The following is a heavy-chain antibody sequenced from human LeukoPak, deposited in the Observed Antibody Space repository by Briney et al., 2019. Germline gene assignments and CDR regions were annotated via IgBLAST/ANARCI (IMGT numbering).Heavy chain of an antibody. V-gene: IGHV1-46*01. CDR2: INPSGGST. D-gene: IGHD1-26*01. Sequence: ASVKVSCKVSGYTLTSYYMHWVQQAPGQGLEWMGIINPSGGSTSSAQKFQGRVTMTRDTSTSTVYMELSSLRSEDTAVCYCAREWVSGYYYGMDVWGQGTTVTVSS. CDR1: GYTLTSYY. CDR3: AREWVSGYYYGMDV. J-gene: IGHJ6*02.